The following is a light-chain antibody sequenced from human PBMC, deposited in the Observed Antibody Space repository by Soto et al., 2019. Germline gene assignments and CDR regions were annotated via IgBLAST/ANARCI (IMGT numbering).Light chain of an antibody. J-gene: IGKJ1*01. CDR2: AAS. Sequence: AIRMTHSPSSLSASTGDRVTIACRASQGISSYLAWYQQKPGKAPKLLIYAASTLQSGVPSRFSGSGSGTDFTLTISCLQSEDFATYYCTQYYSYPKAFGQGTKVEIX. CDR3: TQYYSYPKA. V-gene: IGKV1-8*01. CDR1: QGISSY.